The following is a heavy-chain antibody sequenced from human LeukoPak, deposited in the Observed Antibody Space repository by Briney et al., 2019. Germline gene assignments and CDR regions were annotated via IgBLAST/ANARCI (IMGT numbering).Heavy chain of an antibody. D-gene: IGHD4-17*01. J-gene: IGHJ4*02. CDR2: INTNTGNP. V-gene: IGHV7-4-1*02. CDR1: GYTFTSYA. CDR3: ASGTVTTDY. Sequence: ASAKVSCKASGYTFTSYAMNWVRQAPGQGLEWMGWINTNTGNPTYAQGFTGRFVFSLDTSVSTAYLQISSLKAGDTAVYYCASGTVTTDYWGQGTLVTVSS.